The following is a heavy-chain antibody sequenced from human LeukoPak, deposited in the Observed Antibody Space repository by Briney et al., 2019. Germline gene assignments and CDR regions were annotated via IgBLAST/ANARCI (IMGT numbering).Heavy chain of an antibody. J-gene: IGHJ4*02. V-gene: IGHV3-64D*06. CDR3: VKYHNSCYSV. CDR1: GFTFNTYA. CDR2: ISTDGGGT. Sequence: GGSLRLSCSASGFTFNTYAMHWVRQAPGKGLEYVSAISTDGGGTYYADSVKGRFTISRDNSKNTLYLQMSGLRAEDTAVYYCVKYHNSCYSVWGQGTLVTVSS. D-gene: IGHD2-15*01.